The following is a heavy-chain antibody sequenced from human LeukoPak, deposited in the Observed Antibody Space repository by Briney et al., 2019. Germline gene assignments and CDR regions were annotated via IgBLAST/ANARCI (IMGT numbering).Heavy chain of an antibody. Sequence: SETLSLTCAVYGGSFSGYYWSWIRQPPGKGLEWIGEINHSGSTNYNPSLKSRVTISVDTSKNQFSLKLSSVTAADTAVYYCARGRKLLWFGELYHYYYGMDVWGQGTTVTVSS. J-gene: IGHJ6*02. D-gene: IGHD3-10*01. V-gene: IGHV4-34*01. CDR2: INHSGST. CDR1: GGSFSGYY. CDR3: ARGRKLLWFGELYHYYYGMDV.